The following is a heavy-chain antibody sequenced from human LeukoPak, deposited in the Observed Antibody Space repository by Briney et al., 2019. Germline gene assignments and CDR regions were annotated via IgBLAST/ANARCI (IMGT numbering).Heavy chain of an antibody. D-gene: IGHD4-11*01. Sequence: ASVKVSCKASGYTFRGNYIHWLRQAPGQGLEWMGWIDANNGDTKSAQKFQGRVTMRRDTTISTAYMDLISLGPDKAALYYCARDPSSVTLYFFDYWGQGTLVTVSS. CDR1: GYTFRGNY. J-gene: IGHJ4*02. V-gene: IGHV1-2*02. CDR2: IDANNGDT. CDR3: ARDPSSVTLYFFDY.